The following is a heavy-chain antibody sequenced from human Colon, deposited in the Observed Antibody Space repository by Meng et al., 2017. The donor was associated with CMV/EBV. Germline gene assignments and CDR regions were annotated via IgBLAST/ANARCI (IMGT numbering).Heavy chain of an antibody. CDR2: MFSNRGSA. CDR1: GYSFTSYY. V-gene: IGHV1-46*01. D-gene: IGHD2-2*02. CDR3: AREVPDTINFDY. Sequence: HVQLVASGAEVKKSGASVKISCKASGYSFTSYYIHWVRQATGQGLEWMGIMFSNRGSASYPQKFQGRVTITRDTSTSTVYMELSSLRSEDTAVYYCAREVPDTINFDYWGQGTLVTVSS. J-gene: IGHJ4*02.